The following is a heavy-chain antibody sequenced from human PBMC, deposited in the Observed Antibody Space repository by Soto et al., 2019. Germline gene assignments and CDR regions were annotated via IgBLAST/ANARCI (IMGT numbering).Heavy chain of an antibody. J-gene: IGHJ4*02. CDR1: GFTFSSYS. Sequence: PGGSLRLSCAASGFTFSSYSMNWVRQAPGKGLEWVSYISSSSSTIYYADSVKGRFTISRDNAKNSLYLQMNSLRDEDTAVYYCARPWGGYYDILTGYWGGYYFDYWGQGTLVT. V-gene: IGHV3-48*02. CDR2: ISSSSSTI. CDR3: ARPWGGYYDILTGYWGGYYFDY. D-gene: IGHD3-9*01.